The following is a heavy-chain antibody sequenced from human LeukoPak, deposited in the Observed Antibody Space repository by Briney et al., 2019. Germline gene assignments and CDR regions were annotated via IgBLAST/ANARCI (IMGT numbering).Heavy chain of an antibody. V-gene: IGHV3-30-3*01. CDR2: ISYDGSNK. CDR1: GFTFSSYA. D-gene: IGHD5-24*01. J-gene: IGHJ4*02. CDR3: ARDIGEMATTNYLFDY. Sequence: PGGSLRLSCAASGFTFSSYAMHWVRQAPGKGLEWVAVISYDGSNKYYADSVKGRFTISRDNSKNTLYLQMNSLRAEDTAVYYCARDIGEMATTNYLFDYWGQGTLVTVSS.